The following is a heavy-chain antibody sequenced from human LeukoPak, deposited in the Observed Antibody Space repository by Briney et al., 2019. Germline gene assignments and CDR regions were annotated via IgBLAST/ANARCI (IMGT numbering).Heavy chain of an antibody. CDR2: ISYDGSNK. D-gene: IGHD3-3*01. CDR1: GFTFSSYA. CDR3: ARDFGFYWFDP. Sequence: PGRSLRLSCAASGFTFSSYAMHWVRQAPGKGLEWVAVISYDGSNKYYADSVKGRFTISRDNSKNTLYLQMNSLRAEDTAVYYCARDFGFYWFDPWGQGTLVTVSS. V-gene: IGHV3-30-3*01. J-gene: IGHJ5*02.